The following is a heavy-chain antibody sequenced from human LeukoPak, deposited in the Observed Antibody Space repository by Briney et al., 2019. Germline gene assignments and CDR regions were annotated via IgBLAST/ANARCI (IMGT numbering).Heavy chain of an antibody. CDR2: INPSGGST. V-gene: IGHV1-46*01. J-gene: IGHJ3*02. CDR3: ARDKPVVVAATQYPDAFDI. Sequence: ASVKVSCKASGYTFTSYYMHWVRQAPGQGLEWMGIINPSGGSTNYTQKFQGRVTMTRDMSTSTVYMELSSLRSEDTAVYYCARDKPVVVAATQYPDAFDIWGQGTMATVSS. CDR1: GYTFTSYY. D-gene: IGHD2-15*01.